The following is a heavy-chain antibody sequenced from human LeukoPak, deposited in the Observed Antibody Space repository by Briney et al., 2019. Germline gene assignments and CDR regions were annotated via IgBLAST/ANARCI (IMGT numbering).Heavy chain of an antibody. D-gene: IGHD5-12*01. CDR1: GGTFSSYA. CDR3: ARAPRGGYDSFDY. Sequence: SVKVSCKASGGTFSSYAISWVRQAPGQGLEWMGGIIPIFGTANYAQKSQGRVTITADESTSTAYMELSSLRSEDTAVYYCARAPRGGYDSFDYWGQGTLVTVSS. CDR2: IIPIFGTA. V-gene: IGHV1-69*13. J-gene: IGHJ4*02.